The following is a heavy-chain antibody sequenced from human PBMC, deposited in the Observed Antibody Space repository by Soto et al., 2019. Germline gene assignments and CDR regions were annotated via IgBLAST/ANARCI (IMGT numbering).Heavy chain of an antibody. V-gene: IGHV1-18*01. Sequence: GASVKVSCKASGYTFTSYGISWVRQAPGQGLEWMGWISAYNGNTNYAQKLQGRVTMTTDTSTSTAYMELRRLRSDDTAGYYCVRFYYGSGRLYYYYYMDVWGNGTTVTVSS. CDR1: GYTFTSYG. D-gene: IGHD3-10*01. J-gene: IGHJ6*03. CDR2: ISAYNGNT. CDR3: VRFYYGSGRLYYYYYMDV.